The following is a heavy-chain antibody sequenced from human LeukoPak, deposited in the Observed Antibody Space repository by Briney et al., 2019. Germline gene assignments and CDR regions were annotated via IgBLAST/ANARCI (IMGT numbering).Heavy chain of an antibody. Sequence: GGSLRLSCAASGFTFRSYSMHWVRQAPWKGLEWVSYISSTSSTIYYADSVKGRFTISRDNAKNSLYLQMNSLRDEDTAVYYCARAAPYYYDSSGYSAFDSWGQGTMVTVSA. CDR2: ISSTSSTI. CDR3: ARAAPYYYDSSGYSAFDS. D-gene: IGHD3-22*01. J-gene: IGHJ3*02. V-gene: IGHV3-48*02. CDR1: GFTFRSYS.